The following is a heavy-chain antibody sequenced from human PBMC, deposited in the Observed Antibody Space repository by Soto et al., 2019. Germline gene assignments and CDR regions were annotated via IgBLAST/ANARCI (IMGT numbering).Heavy chain of an antibody. D-gene: IGHD5-18*01. CDR3: AREKGGSYCFDV. V-gene: IGHV3-53*04. J-gene: IGHJ2*01. Sequence: ELHLVESGGGLVQPGGSLRLSCAASGFTVSSNYMSWVRQAPGKGLEWVSIIYSGGHTDYEDSVKGRFTISRHNSENAVYLQLNNLRPEDTAMYYCAREKGGSYCFDVWGRGTLVTVSS. CDR1: GFTVSSNY. CDR2: IYSGGHT.